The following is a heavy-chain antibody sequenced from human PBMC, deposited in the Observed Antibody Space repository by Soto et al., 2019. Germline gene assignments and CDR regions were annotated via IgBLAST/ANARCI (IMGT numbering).Heavy chain of an antibody. D-gene: IGHD6-13*01. CDR2: IRGSGGST. V-gene: IGHV3-23*01. Sequence: GGSLRLSCAASGFTFSSYAMSWVRQAPGKGLEWVSAIRGSGGSTYYADSGKGRFTISRDNSKNTLYLQMNSLRAEDTAVYYCAKIGGYVPETRIAAAGYYFDYWGQGTLVTVSS. J-gene: IGHJ4*02. CDR1: GFTFSSYA. CDR3: AKIGGYVPETRIAAAGYYFDY.